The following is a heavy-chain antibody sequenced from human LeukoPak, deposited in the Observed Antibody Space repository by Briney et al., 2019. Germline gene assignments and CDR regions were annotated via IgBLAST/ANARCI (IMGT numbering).Heavy chain of an antibody. CDR2: IWYDGSNK. CDR3: ARTRYSSSWYAFDY. Sequence: PGGSLRLSCAASGFTFSSYGMHWVRQAPGKGLEWVAVIWYDGSNKYYADSVKGRFTISRDNSKNTLYLQMNSLRAEDTAVYYCARTRYSSSWYAFDYWGQGTLVTVSS. V-gene: IGHV3-33*01. J-gene: IGHJ4*02. D-gene: IGHD6-13*01. CDR1: GFTFSSYG.